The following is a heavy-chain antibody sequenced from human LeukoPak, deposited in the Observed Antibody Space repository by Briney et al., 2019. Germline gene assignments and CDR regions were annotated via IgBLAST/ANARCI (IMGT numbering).Heavy chain of an antibody. Sequence: GGSLRLSCAASGFSFSTYEMNWVRQAPGKGPEWLSYISSSGGTITYSDSVKGRFTISRDNANNLLYMQMNSLRAEDTAVYYCARGGVGDSSNWFDHWGQGTLVTVSS. CDR2: ISSSGGTI. J-gene: IGHJ5*02. D-gene: IGHD3-10*01. V-gene: IGHV3-48*03. CDR3: ARGGVGDSSNWFDH. CDR1: GFSFSTYE.